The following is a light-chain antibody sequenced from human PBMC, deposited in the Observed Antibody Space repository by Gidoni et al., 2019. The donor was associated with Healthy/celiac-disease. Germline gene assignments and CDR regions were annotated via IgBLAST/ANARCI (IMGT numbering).Light chain of an antibody. CDR1: QSVSSSY. V-gene: IGKV3-20*01. Sequence: EIVLTQSPGTLSLSPGERATLSCRASQSVSSSYLAWYQQKPGQAPRLLIYDASSRATGIPDRFSGSGSGTDFTLTISRLEPEDFAVYYCQQYGSSRTFXXXTKVEIK. CDR2: DAS. CDR3: QQYGSSRT. J-gene: IGKJ1*01.